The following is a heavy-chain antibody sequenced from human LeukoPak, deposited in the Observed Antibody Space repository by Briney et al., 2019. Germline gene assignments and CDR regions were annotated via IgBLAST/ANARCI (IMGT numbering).Heavy chain of an antibody. CDR3: ARDPEHYYDSSGYYYGVDY. D-gene: IGHD3-22*01. J-gene: IGHJ4*02. CDR1: GFTFSSYG. CDR2: IWYDGSNK. V-gene: IGHV3-33*08. Sequence: GGSLRLSCAASGFTFSSYGMHWVRQAPGKGLEWVAVIWYDGSNKYYADSVKGRFTISRDNSKNTLYLQMNSLRAEDTAVYYCARDPEHYYDSSGYYYGVDYWGQGTLVTVSS.